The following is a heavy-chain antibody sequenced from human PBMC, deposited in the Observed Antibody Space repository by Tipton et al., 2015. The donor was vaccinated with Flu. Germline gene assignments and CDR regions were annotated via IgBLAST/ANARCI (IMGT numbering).Heavy chain of an antibody. Sequence: SLRLSCAASGFTFSSYWMSWVRQAPGKGLEWVANIKQDGGEKYYVDSVKGRFTISRDNAENSLYLQMNSLTAEDTALYYCARATYSPLYCSGGSCYVWDYWGQGTLVTVSS. D-gene: IGHD2-15*01. CDR1: GFTFSSYW. CDR3: ARATYSPLYCSGGSCYVWDY. CDR2: IKQDGGEK. V-gene: IGHV3-7*01. J-gene: IGHJ4*02.